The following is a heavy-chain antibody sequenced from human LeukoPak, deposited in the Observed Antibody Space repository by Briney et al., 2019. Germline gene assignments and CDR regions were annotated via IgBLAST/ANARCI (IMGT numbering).Heavy chain of an antibody. Sequence: ASVKVSCKASGYTFNTFDINWVRQATGQGPEWMGWVNPYNDKTVYAPKFQGRVSTSSNNSINTAYMEFSGLKSDDTAVYYCARGRRLRGVASRPIYYYYYMDVWGGGTTVTVSS. CDR3: ARGRRLRGVASRPIYYYYYMDV. J-gene: IGHJ6*03. D-gene: IGHD3-10*01. CDR1: GYTFNTFD. CDR2: VNPYNDKT. V-gene: IGHV1-8*03.